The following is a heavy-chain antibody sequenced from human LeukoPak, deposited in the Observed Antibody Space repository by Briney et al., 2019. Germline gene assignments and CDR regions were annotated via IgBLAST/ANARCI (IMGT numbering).Heavy chain of an antibody. CDR1: GYTFTGYY. CDR2: INPNSGGT. D-gene: IGHD5-24*01. CDR3: ARGTRRWLQLGKSVFDY. V-gene: IGHV1-2*02. J-gene: IGHJ4*02. Sequence: ASVKVSCKASGYTFTGYYMHWVRQAPGQGLEWMGWINPNSGGTNYAQKFQGRVTMTRDTSISTAYMELSRLRSDDTAVYYCARGTRRWLQLGKSVFDYWGQGTLVTVSS.